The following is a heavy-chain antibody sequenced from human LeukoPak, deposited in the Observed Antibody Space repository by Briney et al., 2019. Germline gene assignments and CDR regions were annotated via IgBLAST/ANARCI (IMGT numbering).Heavy chain of an antibody. D-gene: IGHD3-10*01. J-gene: IGHJ6*02. CDR2: IYYSGST. CDR1: GGSISSYY. Sequence: SETLSLTCTVSGGSISSYYWSWIRQPPGKGLEWIGYIYYSGSTNYNPSLKSRVTISVDTSKNQFSLKLSSVTAADTAVYYCARHALRYYGSGSSTDVWGQGTTVIVSS. V-gene: IGHV4-59*08. CDR3: ARHALRYYGSGSSTDV.